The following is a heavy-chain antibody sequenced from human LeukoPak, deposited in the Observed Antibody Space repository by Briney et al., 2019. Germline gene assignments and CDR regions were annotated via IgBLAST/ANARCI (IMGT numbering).Heavy chain of an antibody. D-gene: IGHD6-19*01. J-gene: IGHJ4*02. CDR2: IGIRGDT. CDR1: GFTFTDYD. Sequence: GGSLRLSCAASGFTFTDYDMHWVRQVIGKGLEWVSAIGIRGDTHYSGSVKGRFTISRENAESSLYLQMNSLRAEDTAVYYSARGGIQVSGIDEFDYWGQGTLVTVSS. V-gene: IGHV3-13*01. CDR3: ARGGIQVSGIDEFDY.